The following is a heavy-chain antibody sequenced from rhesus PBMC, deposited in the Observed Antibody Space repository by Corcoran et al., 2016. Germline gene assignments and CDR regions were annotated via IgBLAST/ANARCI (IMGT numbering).Heavy chain of an antibody. V-gene: IGHV4-147*01. Sequence: QVQLQESGPGLVKPSETLSLTCAVSGCSISSTYWSLIRQSPGQVVELIGYIYGDSGSTSYNPSLKSRVTSSPDTSKNQVSLKLSSVTAADTAVYYCARYKANWNPPPGSLDVWGRGVLVTVSS. CDR2: IYGDSGST. J-gene: IGHJ5-2*02. CDR3: ARYKANWNPPPGSLDV. CDR1: GCSISSTY. D-gene: IGHD1-26*01.